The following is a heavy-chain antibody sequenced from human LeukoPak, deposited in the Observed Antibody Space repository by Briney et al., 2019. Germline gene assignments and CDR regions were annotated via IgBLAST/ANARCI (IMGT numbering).Heavy chain of an antibody. D-gene: IGHD6-19*01. V-gene: IGHV4-59*01. CDR2: IYYSGST. CDR3: ARAPYSSGWYYFDY. Sequence: PSETLSLTCTVSGGSISSYYWSWIRQPPGKGLEWIGYIYYSGSTNYNPSLKSRVTISLDTSKNQFSLKLSSVTAADTAVYYCARAPYSSGWYYFDYWGQGTLVTVSS. CDR1: GGSISSYY. J-gene: IGHJ4*02.